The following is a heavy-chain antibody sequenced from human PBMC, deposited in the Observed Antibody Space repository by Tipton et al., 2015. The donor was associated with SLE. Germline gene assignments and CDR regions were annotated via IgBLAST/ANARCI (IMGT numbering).Heavy chain of an antibody. Sequence: SLRLSCAASGFSFSSYSVTWVRQAPGKGLEWVSSVSSSSGHIYYADSVKGRFTISRDNAKNTLYLQMNTLTAEDTAVYYCARTLSGYSPQTWGQGTTVTVS. D-gene: IGHD5-12*01. CDR1: GFSFSSYS. J-gene: IGHJ6*02. CDR3: ARTLSGYSPQT. CDR2: VSSSSGHI. V-gene: IGHV3-21*01.